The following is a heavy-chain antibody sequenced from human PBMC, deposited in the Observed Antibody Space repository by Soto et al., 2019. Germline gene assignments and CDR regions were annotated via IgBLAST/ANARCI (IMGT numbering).Heavy chain of an antibody. CDR3: ARYYDFWSGSPPVKYFDY. CDR1: GGSLSSGGYY. V-gene: IGHV4-31*03. Sequence: PSETLSLTCTVSGGSLSSGGYYWSWIHQHPGKGLEWIGYIYYSGSTYYNPSLKSRVTISVDTSKNQFSLKLSSVTAADTAVYYCARYYDFWSGSPPVKYFDYWGQGTLVTVSS. J-gene: IGHJ4*02. D-gene: IGHD3-3*01. CDR2: IYYSGST.